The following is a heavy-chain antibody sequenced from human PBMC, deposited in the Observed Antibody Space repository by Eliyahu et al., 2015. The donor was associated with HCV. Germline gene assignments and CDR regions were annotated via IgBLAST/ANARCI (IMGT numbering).Heavy chain of an antibody. CDR2: ISSSSSTI. V-gene: IGHV3-48*01. CDR3: ARGLGYGDYQYYFDY. CDR1: GFTFSSYS. D-gene: IGHD4-17*01. J-gene: IGHJ4*02. Sequence: GSLRLSCAASGFTFSSYSMNWVRQAPGKGLEWVSYISSSSSTIYYADSVKGRFTISRDNAKNSLYLQMNSLRAEDTAVYYCARGLGYGDYQYYFDYWGQGTLVTVSS.